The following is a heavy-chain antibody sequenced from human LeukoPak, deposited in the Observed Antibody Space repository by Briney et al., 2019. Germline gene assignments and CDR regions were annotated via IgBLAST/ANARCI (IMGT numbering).Heavy chain of an antibody. J-gene: IGHJ5*02. V-gene: IGHV4-61*08. CDR3: ARLPGSWNWFDP. CDR2: IYYSGST. D-gene: IGHD1-26*01. Sequence: SETLSLTCTVSGGPISSGDYYWSWIRQPPGKGLEWIGYIYYSGSTNYNPSLKSRVTISVDTSKNQFSLKLSSVTAADTAVYYCARLPGSWNWFDPWGQGTLVTVSS. CDR1: GGPISSGDYY.